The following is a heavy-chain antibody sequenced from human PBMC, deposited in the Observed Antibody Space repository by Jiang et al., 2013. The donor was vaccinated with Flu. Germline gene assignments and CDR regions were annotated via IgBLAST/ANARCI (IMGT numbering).Heavy chain of an antibody. V-gene: IGHV3-9*01. J-gene: IGHJ4*02. CDR2: ISWNSGSI. Sequence: VQLLESGGGLVQPGRSLRLSCAASGFTFDDYAMHWVRQAPGKGLEWVSGISWNSGSIGYADPVKGRFTISRDNAKNSLYLQMNSLRAEDTALYYCAKANEGGYSYGILDYWGQGTLVTVSS. CDR1: GFTFDDYA. CDR3: AKANEGGYSYGILDY. D-gene: IGHD5-18*01.